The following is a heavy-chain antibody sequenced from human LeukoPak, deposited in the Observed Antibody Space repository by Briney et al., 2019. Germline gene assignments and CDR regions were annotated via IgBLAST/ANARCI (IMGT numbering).Heavy chain of an antibody. J-gene: IGHJ3*02. CDR1: GFTFNSYS. D-gene: IGHD6-6*01. CDR2: ISSSSSTI. V-gene: IGHV3-48*01. Sequence: GGSLRLSCAASGFTFNSYSMSWVRQAPGKGLEWVSYISSSSSTIFYADSVKGRFTISRDSAKNSLYLQMNSLRAEDTAVYYCARDRSSIASRPGAFDIWGQGTMVTVSS. CDR3: ARDRSSIASRPGAFDI.